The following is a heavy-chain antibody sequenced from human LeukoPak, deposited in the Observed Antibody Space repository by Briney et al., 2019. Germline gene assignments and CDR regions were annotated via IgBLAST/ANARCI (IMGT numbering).Heavy chain of an antibody. V-gene: IGHV3-30*18. D-gene: IGHD6-13*01. CDR3: AKDKAAAIDY. J-gene: IGHJ4*02. CDR2: ISYDGSNK. CDR1: GFTFSSYG. Sequence: PGGSLRLSCAASGFTFSSYGMHWVRQAPGKGLEWVAVISYDGSNKYYADSVKGRFTISRDNSKNTLYLQMNSLRAEDTAVYYCAKDKAAAIDYWGQGTLVTVSS.